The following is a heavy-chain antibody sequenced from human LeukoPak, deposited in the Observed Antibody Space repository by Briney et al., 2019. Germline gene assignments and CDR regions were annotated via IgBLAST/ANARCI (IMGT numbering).Heavy chain of an antibody. CDR2: IYTSGST. V-gene: IGHV4-4*07. CDR1: GGSISSYY. Sequence: SETLSLTCIVSGGSISSYYWSWIRQPAGKRLEWIGRIYTSGSTNYNPSLKSRVTMSVDTSKNQFSLKLSSVTAADTAVYYCARDFTCGGDCYRFDYWGQGTLVTVSS. CDR3: ARDFTCGGDCYRFDY. J-gene: IGHJ4*02. D-gene: IGHD2-21*02.